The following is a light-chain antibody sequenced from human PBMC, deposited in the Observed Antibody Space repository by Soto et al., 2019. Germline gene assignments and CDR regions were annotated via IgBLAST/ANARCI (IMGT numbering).Light chain of an antibody. J-gene: IGKJ5*01. CDR2: DAS. CDR3: QQYENLPT. CDR1: QNINNY. Sequence: DIQMTQSPSSLSASVGDRVTITCQASQNINNYLNWYQQKPGRAPKRLIYDASNLEAGVPSRFRGSGSGTDFTFTISRLQPEDIATYYCQQYENLPTFGQGTRLEIK. V-gene: IGKV1-33*01.